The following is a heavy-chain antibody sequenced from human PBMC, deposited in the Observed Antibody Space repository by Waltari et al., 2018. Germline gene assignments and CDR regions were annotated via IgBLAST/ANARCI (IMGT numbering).Heavy chain of an antibody. J-gene: IGHJ4*02. CDR3: ARQNIHSYGYGYFDF. CDR1: GYSFAKYW. CDR2: IYPGDSNT. Sequence: EVQLEQSGAEVKKPGESLKISCNGSGYSFAKYWIGWVRQMPGKGLEWMGDIYPGDSNTKYSLSFQGQVTISADTSISTAYLQWSSLKASDTAIYFCARQNIHSYGYGYFDFWGQGTLVTVSS. V-gene: IGHV5-51*01. D-gene: IGHD5-18*01.